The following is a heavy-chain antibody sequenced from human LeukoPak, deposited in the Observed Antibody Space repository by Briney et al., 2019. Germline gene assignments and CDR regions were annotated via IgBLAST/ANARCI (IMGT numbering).Heavy chain of an antibody. CDR1: GYTFTTYG. D-gene: IGHD3-16*01. Sequence: VSVKVSCKSTGYTFTTYGITWVRQAPGQGLEWMGWISTDNGDTNYAQKLQGRVTMTTDTSTSTAYMELRSLRSDDTAVYYCAREGLGELTLDCWGQGTLVTVSS. J-gene: IGHJ4*02. CDR2: ISTDNGDT. CDR3: AREGLGELTLDC. V-gene: IGHV1-18*01.